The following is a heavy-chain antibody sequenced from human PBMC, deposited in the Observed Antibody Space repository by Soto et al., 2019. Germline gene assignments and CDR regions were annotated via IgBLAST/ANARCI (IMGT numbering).Heavy chain of an antibody. D-gene: IGHD6-6*01. V-gene: IGHV4-34*01. Sequence: QVQLQQWGAGLLKPSETLSLTCAVYGGSFSGYYWSWIRQPPGTGLEWIGEINHSGSTNYNPSLKGRVTISVATAENQLSLEVSSVTAADTAVYYCARRGRASSSGPYFYYYGMDVWGQGTTVTVSS. CDR3: ARRGRASSSGPYFYYYGMDV. J-gene: IGHJ6*02. CDR2: INHSGST. CDR1: GGSFSGYY.